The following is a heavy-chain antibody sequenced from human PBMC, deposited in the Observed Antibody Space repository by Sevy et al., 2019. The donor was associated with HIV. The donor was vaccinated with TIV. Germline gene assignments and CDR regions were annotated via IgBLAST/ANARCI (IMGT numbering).Heavy chain of an antibody. Sequence: SETLSLTCTVSGGSITPYYWNWIRQPPGKGLEWIGFIYYSGSTNYSPSLKSRVTISVETSNKQFSLNLSAVTAADTSVYYWARGGGVTDYGLDVWGQGTTVTVSS. CDR2: IYYSGST. J-gene: IGHJ6*02. CDR3: ARGGGVTDYGLDV. D-gene: IGHD3-16*01. V-gene: IGHV4-59*01. CDR1: GGSITPYY.